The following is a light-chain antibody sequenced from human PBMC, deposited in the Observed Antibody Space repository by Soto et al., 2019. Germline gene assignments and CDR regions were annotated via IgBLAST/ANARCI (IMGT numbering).Light chain of an antibody. J-gene: IGKJ2*01. Sequence: EIVMTQSPATLSVSPGERATLSCRASQSVSTNLAWYQQKPGQAPRLLIYGASTRATGIPARFSGSGSETEFTLTISRLQSEDFAVYYCQQYRNWPPTYTFGQGTKLEIK. CDR2: GAS. CDR3: QQYRNWPPTYT. V-gene: IGKV3-15*01. CDR1: QSVSTN.